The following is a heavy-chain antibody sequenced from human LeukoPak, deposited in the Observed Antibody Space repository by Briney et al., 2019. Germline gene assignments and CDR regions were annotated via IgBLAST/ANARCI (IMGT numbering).Heavy chain of an antibody. CDR2: IYAVGTT. Sequence: GGSLRLSCAASGFTFSDYYMSWIRQAPGKGLEWVSVIYAVGTTYHAHSVKGRFTISRDNSKNTLYLQMNSLRAEDTAVYYCARGGRDYSFDYWGQGTLVTVSS. CDR1: GFTFSDYY. V-gene: IGHV3-66*01. J-gene: IGHJ4*02. CDR3: ARGGRDYSFDY. D-gene: IGHD3-16*01.